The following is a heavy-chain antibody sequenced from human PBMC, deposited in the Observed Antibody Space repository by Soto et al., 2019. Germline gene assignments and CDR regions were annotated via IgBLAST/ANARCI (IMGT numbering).Heavy chain of an antibody. Sequence: SQTLSLTCAISGDSVSSNSAAWNWIRQSPSRGLEWLGRTYYRSKWYNDYAVSAKSRITINPDTSKNQFSLQLNSVTPEDTAVYYCARGGDYIWGSYRPKSYFDYWGQGTLVTVSS. CDR3: ARGGDYIWGSYRPKSYFDY. V-gene: IGHV6-1*01. D-gene: IGHD3-16*02. J-gene: IGHJ4*02. CDR2: TYYRSKWYN. CDR1: GDSVSSNSAA.